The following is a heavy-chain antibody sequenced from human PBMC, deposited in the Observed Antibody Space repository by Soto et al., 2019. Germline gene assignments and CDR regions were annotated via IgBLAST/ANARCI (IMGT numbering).Heavy chain of an antibody. Sequence: XETLSLPGTVSGGSITSSRYYWGWIRQPPGKGLEWIGGIYYSGRSYYNPSLKSRVTMSVDTSKNQFSLTLNYVTAADPAVYYCARKRTTVVTQAYFDYWGQGTLVTVSS. CDR3: ARKRTTVVTQAYFDY. CDR2: IYYSGRS. V-gene: IGHV4-39*01. J-gene: IGHJ4*02. CDR1: GGSITSSRYY. D-gene: IGHD4-17*01.